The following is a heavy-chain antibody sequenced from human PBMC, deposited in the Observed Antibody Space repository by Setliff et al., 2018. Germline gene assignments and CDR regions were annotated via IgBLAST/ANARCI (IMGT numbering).Heavy chain of an antibody. V-gene: IGHV1-18*01. CDR1: GYTFISYG. D-gene: IGHD2-15*01. CDR3: ARTCSGSGCYAGLES. Sequence: ASVKVSCKTSGYTFISYGLSWMRQAPGQGLEWMGWISGYNGNTEYAQNLQGRVTMTMDTSTSTAYMELRSLTSDDTAVYYCARTCSGSGCYAGLESWGQGTPVTVSS. CDR2: ISGYNGNT. J-gene: IGHJ4*02.